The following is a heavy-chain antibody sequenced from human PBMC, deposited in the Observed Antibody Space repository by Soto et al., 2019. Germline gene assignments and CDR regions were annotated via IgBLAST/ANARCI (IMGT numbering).Heavy chain of an antibody. D-gene: IGHD3-16*01. J-gene: IGHJ3*02. CDR3: ARVSGDYVRGAFDI. V-gene: IGHV4-31*03. CDR2: IYYSGST. Sequence: QVQLQESGPGLVKPSQTLSLTCTVSGGSISSGGYYWSWLRQHPGKGLEWIGYIYYSGSTYYNPSLKSRVTISVDTSKNQFSLKLSSVTAADTAVYYWARVSGDYVRGAFDIWGQGTMVTVSS. CDR1: GGSISSGGYY.